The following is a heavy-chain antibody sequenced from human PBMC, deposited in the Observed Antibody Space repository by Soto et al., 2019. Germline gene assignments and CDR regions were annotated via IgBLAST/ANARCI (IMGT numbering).Heavy chain of an antibody. D-gene: IGHD2-2*01. J-gene: IGHJ4*02. CDR3: VKGSHSSSLYYFAY. V-gene: IGHV3-23*01. CDR2: ISGSGGGT. Sequence: GGSLRLSCAASGLPFDNYAMSWVRQAPGKGLEWFSAISGSGGGTYYADSVKGRFTISRDNSKNTLSLQMSSPRAEESAVYYCVKGSHSSSLYYFAYWRQGALDPASP. CDR1: GLPFDNYA.